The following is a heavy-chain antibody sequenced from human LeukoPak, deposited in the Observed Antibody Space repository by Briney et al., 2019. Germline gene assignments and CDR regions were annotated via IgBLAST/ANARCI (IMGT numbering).Heavy chain of an antibody. Sequence: GGSLSLACQASGFTFSSNSMNWVRQAPGRGLEWVSVITNNGATTYYADSVKGRFTISRDNSNNMLYLQMNSLRAEDTAVYYCAKDWGYGSGTYYPHWGQGTLVTVSS. CDR2: ITNNGATT. V-gene: IGHV3-23*01. J-gene: IGHJ4*02. CDR1: GFTFSSNS. CDR3: AKDWGYGSGTYYPH. D-gene: IGHD3-10*01.